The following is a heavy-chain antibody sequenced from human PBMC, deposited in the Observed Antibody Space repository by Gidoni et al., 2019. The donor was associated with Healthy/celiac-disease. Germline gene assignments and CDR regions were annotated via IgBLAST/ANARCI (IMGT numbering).Heavy chain of an antibody. J-gene: IGHJ6*02. D-gene: IGHD3-10*01. CDR1: GGSISSYY. Sequence: QVQLQESGPGLVKPSETLSLTCTVSGGSISSYYWSWIRQPPGKGLEWIGYIYYSGSTNYNPSLKSRVTISVDTSKNQFSLKLSSVTAADTAVYYCARRRGFGELLYADYYYGMDVWGQGTTVTVSS. CDR2: IYYSGST. V-gene: IGHV4-59*08. CDR3: ARRRGFGELLYADYYYGMDV.